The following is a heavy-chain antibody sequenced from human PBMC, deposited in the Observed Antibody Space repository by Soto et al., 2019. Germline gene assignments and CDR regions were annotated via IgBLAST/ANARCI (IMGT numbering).Heavy chain of an antibody. CDR3: ARVPDR. CDR1: GGSISSYS. Sequence: LSLTCTVSGGSISSYSWSWIRQPPGKGLEWIGYIYHSGNTYYNPSLKSRVTISVDRSKNQFSLKLSSVTAAGTAVYYCARVPDRWGQGTLVTVSS. V-gene: IGHV4-30-2*01. D-gene: IGHD2-2*01. CDR2: IYHSGNT. J-gene: IGHJ5*02.